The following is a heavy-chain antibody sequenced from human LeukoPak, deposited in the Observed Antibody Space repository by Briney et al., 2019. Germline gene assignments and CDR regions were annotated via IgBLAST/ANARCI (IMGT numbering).Heavy chain of an antibody. CDR2: INPSGGST. CDR3: ARGAAAAGTRFSWLRDFDY. V-gene: IGHV1-46*01. CDR1: GYTFTSYY. J-gene: IGHJ4*02. Sequence: GASVKVSCKASGYTFTSYYMHWVRQAPGQGLEWMGIINPSGGSTSYAQKFQGRVTMTRDTSTSTVYMELSSLRSEDTAVYYCARGAAAAGTRFSWLRDFDYWGQGTLVTVSS. D-gene: IGHD6-13*01.